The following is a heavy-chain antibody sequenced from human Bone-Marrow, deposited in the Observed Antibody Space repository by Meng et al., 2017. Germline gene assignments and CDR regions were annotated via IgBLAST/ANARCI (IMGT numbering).Heavy chain of an antibody. V-gene: IGHV1-2*06. D-gene: IGHD6-13*01. CDR2: IDPKSGDT. Sequence: ASVKVSCKPSGYTFNAYYIHWVRQAPGQGLEWMGRIDPKSGDTHYAQRFQGRVTMTGDTSISTAYMELSGLRSDDTAMYYCARDEDISAAGNLFGDYWGQGTLVTGSS. CDR1: GYTFNAYY. J-gene: IGHJ4*02. CDR3: ARDEDISAAGNLFGDY.